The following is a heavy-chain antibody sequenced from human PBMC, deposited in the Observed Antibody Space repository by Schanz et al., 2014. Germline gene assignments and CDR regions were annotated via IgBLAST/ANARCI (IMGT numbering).Heavy chain of an antibody. Sequence: QVQLVQSGDEVKKPGASVKVSCKTSGYTFSDYGITWVRQAPGQGLEWMGIINPIGGSTTYAQKFRGAVTLTTDTSTDTAYLELTSLRSEDTAVYYCARGSPENMIRGELDYWGQGTLVTVSS. D-gene: IGHD3-10*01. CDR2: INPIGGST. CDR3: ARGSPENMIRGELDY. CDR1: GYTFSDYG. J-gene: IGHJ4*02. V-gene: IGHV1-46*03.